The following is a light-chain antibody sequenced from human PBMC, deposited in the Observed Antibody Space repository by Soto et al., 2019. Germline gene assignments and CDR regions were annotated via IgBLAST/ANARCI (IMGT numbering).Light chain of an antibody. J-gene: IGKJ1*01. CDR1: QSISNH. CDR2: ATS. CDR3: QQSYSILWT. V-gene: IGKV1-39*01. Sequence: DIHITQSPSSLSASVEDRVIITCRASQSISNHLNWYQQKPGKAPDLLIYATSTLQSGVPSRFSGSGSGTDFTLTISSLQPEDFATYYCQQSYSILWTFGQGTKVDIK.